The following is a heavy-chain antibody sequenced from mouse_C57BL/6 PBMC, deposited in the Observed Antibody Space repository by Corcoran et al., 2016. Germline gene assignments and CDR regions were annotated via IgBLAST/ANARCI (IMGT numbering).Heavy chain of an antibody. CDR3: ARWDYDAMDY. CDR2: INTYSGVP. V-gene: IGHV9-3*01. J-gene: IGHJ4*01. Sequence: QIQLVQSGPELKKPGETVKISCKASGYTFTTYGMSWVKQAPGKGLKWMGWINTYSGVPTYADDFKGRFAFSLETSASTAYLQINNLKNEDTATYFCARWDYDAMDYWGQGTSVTVSS. CDR1: GYTFTTYG.